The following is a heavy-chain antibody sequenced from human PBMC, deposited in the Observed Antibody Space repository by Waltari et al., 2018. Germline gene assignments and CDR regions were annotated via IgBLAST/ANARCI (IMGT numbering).Heavy chain of an antibody. V-gene: IGHV3-48*04. CDR1: GFTFSSDS. CDR2: ISSSSSTI. Sequence: EVQLVESGGGLVQPGGSLRLSCAASGFTFSSDSMNWVRQAPGKGMEWVSYISSSSSTIYYADSVKGRFTISRDNAKNSLYLQMNSLRAEDTAVYYCARVQTRYSSGWFDYWGQGTLVTVSS. D-gene: IGHD6-19*01. J-gene: IGHJ4*02. CDR3: ARVQTRYSSGWFDY.